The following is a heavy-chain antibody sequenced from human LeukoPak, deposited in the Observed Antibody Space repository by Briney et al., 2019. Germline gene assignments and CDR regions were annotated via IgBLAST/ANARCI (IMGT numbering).Heavy chain of an antibody. CDR3: AKDRPTYYDFWSGYYLFDY. J-gene: IGHJ4*02. V-gene: IGHV3-23*01. CDR1: GVTFSSYA. CDR2: ISGSGGST. Sequence: GGSLRLSCEASGVTFSSYAMSWVRQAPGKGLEWVSAISGSGGSTYYADSVKGRFTISRDNSKNTLYLQMNSLRAEDTAVYYCAKDRPTYYDFWSGYYLFDYWGQGTLVTVSS. D-gene: IGHD3-3*01.